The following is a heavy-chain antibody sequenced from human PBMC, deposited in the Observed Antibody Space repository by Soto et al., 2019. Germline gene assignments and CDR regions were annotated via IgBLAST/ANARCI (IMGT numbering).Heavy chain of an antibody. V-gene: IGHV4-30-2*01. Sequence: QLPLQESGSGLVKPSQTLSLTCAVSGGSISSGGSSWSWIRQPPGKGLEWIGYIYHSGSTYYNPSLTSRVTISVDRSKNQFSRKLSSVTAAATAVYYCARAGDSSGPVALGYWGQGTLVTVSS. J-gene: IGHJ4*02. CDR3: ARAGDSSGPVALGY. D-gene: IGHD3-22*01. CDR2: IYHSGST. CDR1: GGSISSGGSS.